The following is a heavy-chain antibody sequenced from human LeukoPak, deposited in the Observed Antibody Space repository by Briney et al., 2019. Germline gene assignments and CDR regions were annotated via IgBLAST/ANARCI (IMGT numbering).Heavy chain of an antibody. CDR2: ISGGGGST. CDR1: GFTFSNYA. V-gene: IGHV3-23*01. Sequence: GGSLRLSCAASGFTFSNYAMSWVRQAPGKGLEWVSAISGGGGSTYYADSVKGRFTFSRDNSKNTLYLQMNSLRAEDTAVYYCARAPAANYNWFDPWGQGTLVTVSS. CDR3: ARAPAANYNWFDP. D-gene: IGHD2-2*01. J-gene: IGHJ5*02.